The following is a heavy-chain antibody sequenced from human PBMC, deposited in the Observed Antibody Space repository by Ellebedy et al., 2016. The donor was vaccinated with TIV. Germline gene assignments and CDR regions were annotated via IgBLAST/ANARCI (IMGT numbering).Heavy chain of an antibody. CDR3: ASGGCSSTSCYNGKDFDY. CDR1: GFTLSTYW. D-gene: IGHD2-2*02. CDR2: ISSDGSTT. Sequence: GESLKISXAASGFTLSTYWMHWVRQAPGKGLVWVSRISSDGSTTNYADSVKGRFTISRDNAKNTLYLQMTSLRTEDTAVYYCASGGCSSTSCYNGKDFDYWGQGTLVTVSS. V-gene: IGHV3-74*01. J-gene: IGHJ4*02.